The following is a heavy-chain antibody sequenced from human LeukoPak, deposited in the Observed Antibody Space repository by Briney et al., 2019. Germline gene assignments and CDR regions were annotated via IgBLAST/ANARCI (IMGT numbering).Heavy chain of an antibody. CDR3: ARVRVTIFGVFGNYNMDV. CDR2: INPNSGGT. V-gene: IGHV1-2*02. CDR1: GYTFTGYY. J-gene: IGHJ6*03. Sequence: ASVKVSCKVSGYTFTGYYMHWVRQAHGQGLEWMGWINPNSGGTNYAQKFQGRVTMTRDTSISTAYMELSRLRSDDTAVYYCARVRVTIFGVFGNYNMDVWGKGTTVTVSS. D-gene: IGHD3-3*01.